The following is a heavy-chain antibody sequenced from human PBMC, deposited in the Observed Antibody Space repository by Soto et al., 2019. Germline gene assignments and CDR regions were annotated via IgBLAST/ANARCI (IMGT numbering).Heavy chain of an antibody. V-gene: IGHV3-74*01. CDR3: ARGVKYSGTYYAAFDI. Sequence: GGSLRLSCAASGFTFSSYWIHWFRQAPGKGLVWVSRINSDGSTTTYADSVKGRFTISRDNAKNTLFLQMNSLRAEDTAVYYCARGVKYSGTYYAAFDIWGKGTMVTVSS. D-gene: IGHD1-26*01. J-gene: IGHJ3*02. CDR1: GFTFSSYW. CDR2: INSDGSTT.